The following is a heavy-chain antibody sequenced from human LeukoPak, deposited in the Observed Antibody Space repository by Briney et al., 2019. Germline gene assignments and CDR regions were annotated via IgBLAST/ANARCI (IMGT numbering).Heavy chain of an antibody. D-gene: IGHD6-13*01. J-gene: IGHJ6*02. CDR1: GYTFTGYY. CDR2: INPNSGGT. CDR3: ARDEVPGIAAAGTPYYYYGMDV. Sequence: GASVKVSCKASGYTFTGYYMQWVRQAPGQGLEWMGWINPNSGGTNYAQKFQGRVTMTRDTSISTAYMELSRLRSDDTAVYYCARDEVPGIAAAGTPYYYYGMDVWGQGTTVTVSS. V-gene: IGHV1-2*02.